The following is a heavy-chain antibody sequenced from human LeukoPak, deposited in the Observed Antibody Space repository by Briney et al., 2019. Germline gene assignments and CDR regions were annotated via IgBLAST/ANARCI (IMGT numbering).Heavy chain of an antibody. Sequence: ASVKVSCKASGYTFTGYYMHWVRQAPGQGLEWMGWINPNSGGTNYAQKFQGWVTMTRDTSTSTAYMELWSLRSDDTAVYYCARVVSLNYYDSSGYHYFDYWGQGTLVTVSS. D-gene: IGHD3-22*01. CDR3: ARVVSLNYYDSSGYHYFDY. CDR2: INPNSGGT. CDR1: GYTFTGYY. J-gene: IGHJ4*02. V-gene: IGHV1-2*04.